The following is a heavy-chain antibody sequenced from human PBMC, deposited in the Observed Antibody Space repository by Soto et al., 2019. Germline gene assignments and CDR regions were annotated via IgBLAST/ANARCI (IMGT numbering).Heavy chain of an antibody. CDR1: DGSIGGYD. CDR3: VIFWPPPYSDALTDYTDAFDY. CDR2: MYNTGST. J-gene: IGHJ4*02. D-gene: IGHD3-9*01. Sequence: PSETLCLTCTVSDGSIGGYDWSWIRKQPGQGLEWIGYMYNTGSTIYNPSLKRRVTITVDTSKSQFSLKLSSVTAADTAVYYCVIFWPPPYSDALTDYTDAFDYWGQGTLVTVSS. V-gene: IGHV4-4*09.